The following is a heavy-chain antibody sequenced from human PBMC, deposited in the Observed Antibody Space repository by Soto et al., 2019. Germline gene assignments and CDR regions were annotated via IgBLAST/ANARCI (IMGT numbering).Heavy chain of an antibody. CDR2: ISHDGRST. D-gene: IGHD2-15*01. Sequence: QVQLVEAGGGGVQPGGSLRLSCAASGFTFSNYALHWVRQPPGKGLEWVALISHDGRSTYHADSVKGRFTISRDNSKNTMYLHMTSLRGDDAAVYYCARLLPVGTATFDNWGQGALVTVSS. V-gene: IGHV3-30*14. CDR3: ARLLPVGTATFDN. CDR1: GFTFSNYA. J-gene: IGHJ4*02.